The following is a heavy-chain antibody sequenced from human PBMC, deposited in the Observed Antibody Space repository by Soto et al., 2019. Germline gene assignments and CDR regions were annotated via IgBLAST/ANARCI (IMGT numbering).Heavy chain of an antibody. CDR3: AKERKPAAIINYYYGKEV. CDR2: IDSEAST. CDR1: GFSFSSDA. D-gene: IGHD2-2*01. J-gene: IGHJ6*02. V-gene: IGHV3-23*01. Sequence: GGSLRLSCAASGFSFSSDAMTWVRQAPGKELEWVSAIDSEASTYYADSVKGRFTISREKSKGTPDLKSRSLRDEDKAVYYCAKERKPAAIINYYYGKEVWGQGTTVTVSS.